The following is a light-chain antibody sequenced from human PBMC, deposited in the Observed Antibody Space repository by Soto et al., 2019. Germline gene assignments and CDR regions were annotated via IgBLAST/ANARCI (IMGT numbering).Light chain of an antibody. CDR2: TAS. CDR3: HQYGTSPPFT. CDR1: QSISNNY. J-gene: IGKJ3*01. Sequence: EIVLTQSPGTLSLSPGERATLSCRASQSISNNYLAWFQQKPGQAPRLLIYTASSRATGIPDRFSGSGSGTDFTLTISRLEPEDFAVYYCHQYGTSPPFTFGPGTKVDIK. V-gene: IGKV3-20*01.